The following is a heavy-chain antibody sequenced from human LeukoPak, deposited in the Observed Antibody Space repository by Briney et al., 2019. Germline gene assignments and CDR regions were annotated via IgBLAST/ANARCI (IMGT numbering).Heavy chain of an antibody. J-gene: IGHJ6*03. D-gene: IGHD3-16*01. CDR1: GGSISTYY. V-gene: IGHV4-59*01. Sequence: SETLSLTCTVSGGSISTYYWSWIRQPPGKGLEWIGYIYYIGSTNYNPSLKSRVTISVDTSKNQFSLKLSSVTAADTAVYYCARETSQKGAHYMDVWGKGTTVTISS. CDR2: IYYIGST. CDR3: ARETSQKGAHYMDV.